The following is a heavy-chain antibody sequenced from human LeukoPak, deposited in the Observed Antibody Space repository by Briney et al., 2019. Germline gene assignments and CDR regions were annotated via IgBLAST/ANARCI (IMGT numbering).Heavy chain of an antibody. CDR2: IYYSGST. CDR3: ARGYCSSTSCPFDY. Sequence: SETLSLTGTVSGGSISSYYGSWIRQPPGEGLEWIGYIYYSGSTNYNPSLKSRVTISVDTSKNQFYLKLSSVTAADTAMYYCARGYCSSTSCPFDYWGQGPLVTVSS. CDR1: GGSISSYY. D-gene: IGHD2-2*01. V-gene: IGHV4-59*01. J-gene: IGHJ4*02.